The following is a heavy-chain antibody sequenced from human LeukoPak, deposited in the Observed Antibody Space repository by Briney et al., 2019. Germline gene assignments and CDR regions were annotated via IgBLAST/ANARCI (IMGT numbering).Heavy chain of an antibody. CDR2: ISYDGSNK. CDR3: ARSCSGGSCYDY. J-gene: IGHJ4*02. Sequence: GRSLRLSCAASGFTFSSYAMHWVRRAPGKGLEWVAVISYDGSNKYYADSVKGRFTISRDNSKNTLYLQMNSLRAEDTAVYYCARSCSGGSCYDYWGQGTLVTVSS. D-gene: IGHD2-15*01. V-gene: IGHV3-30-3*01. CDR1: GFTFSSYA.